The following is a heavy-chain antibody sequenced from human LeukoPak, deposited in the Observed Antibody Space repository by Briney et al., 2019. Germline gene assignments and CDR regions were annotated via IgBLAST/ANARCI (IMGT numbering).Heavy chain of an antibody. CDR3: VRGWWGTDYGWTNWFDP. CDR1: GYTFTSYY. V-gene: IGHV1-46*01. J-gene: IGHJ5*02. CDR2: INPSDGST. D-gene: IGHD4-17*01. Sequence: ASVKVSCKASGYTFTSYYMNWVRQAPGQGLEWMGKINPSDGSTDFAQNFQGRVTMTRDTSTSTVYMELSSLRSEDTAVYYCVRGWWGTDYGWTNWFDPWGQGTQVTVSS.